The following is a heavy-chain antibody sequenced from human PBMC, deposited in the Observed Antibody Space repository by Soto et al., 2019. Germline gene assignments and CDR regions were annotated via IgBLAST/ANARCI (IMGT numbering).Heavy chain of an antibody. CDR1: GGTFSSYA. V-gene: IGHV1-69*06. CDR3: ARPDIVGSGKWFDP. J-gene: IGHJ5*02. CDR2: IIPIFGTA. D-gene: IGHD2-15*01. Sequence: SVKVSCKASGGTFSSYAISWVRQAPGQGLEWMGGIIPIFGTANYAQKFQGRVTITADKSTSTAYMELSSLRSEDTAVYYCARPDIVGSGKWFDPWGQGTLVTVSS.